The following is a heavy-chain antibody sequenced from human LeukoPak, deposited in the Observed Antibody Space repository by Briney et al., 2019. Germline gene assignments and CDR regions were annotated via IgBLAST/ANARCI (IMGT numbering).Heavy chain of an antibody. CDR3: AKDKSRMVQGGLGYYYGMDV. J-gene: IGHJ6*02. D-gene: IGHD3-10*01. CDR1: GFTFSSYA. CDR2: ISYDGSNK. V-gene: IGHV3-30-3*01. Sequence: GRSLRLSCAASGFTFSSYAMHCVRQAPGKGREWVADISYDGSNKCYADSVKGGFTIYRDNSKNTLYLQMNSLRDEDTAVYYCAKDKSRMVQGGLGYYYGMDVWGQGATVTVSS.